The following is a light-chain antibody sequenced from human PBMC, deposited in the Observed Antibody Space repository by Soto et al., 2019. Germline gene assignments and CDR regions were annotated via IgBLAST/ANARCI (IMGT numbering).Light chain of an antibody. CDR3: HQYNNWPPLT. CDR1: QSVKNN. V-gene: IGKV3-15*01. CDR2: GAS. Sequence: IVMTQSPATLSVSPGERVTLSCRASQSVKNNLAWYQPKPGQAPRLLIYGASTRATGVPARFSGSGSGIEFTLTISSLQSEDAALYYCHQYNNWPPLTFGGGTRVEIK. J-gene: IGKJ4*01.